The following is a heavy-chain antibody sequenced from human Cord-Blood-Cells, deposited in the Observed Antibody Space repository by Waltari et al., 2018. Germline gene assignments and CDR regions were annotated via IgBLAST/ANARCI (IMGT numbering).Heavy chain of an antibody. Sequence: QVQLVQSGAXVXXXXASVXVSCKASGYNLTGYHMHWVRQAPGQGLEWMGWINPNSGGTNYAQKFQGWVTMTRDTSISTAYMELSRLRSDDTAVYYCARRGATDDAFDIWGQGTMVTVSS. V-gene: IGHV1-2*04. CDR1: GYNLTGYH. J-gene: IGHJ3*02. CDR3: ARRGATDDAFDI. D-gene: IGHD1-26*01. CDR2: INPNSGGT.